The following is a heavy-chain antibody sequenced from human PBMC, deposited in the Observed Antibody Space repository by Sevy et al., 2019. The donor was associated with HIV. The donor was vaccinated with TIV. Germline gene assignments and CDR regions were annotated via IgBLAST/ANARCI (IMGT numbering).Heavy chain of an antibody. CDR1: GLNFNTNG. CDR3: AGGDKPMITDLDY. J-gene: IGHJ4*02. CDR2: ITSGGAT. V-gene: IGHV3-23*01. Sequence: GGSLRLSCAASGLNFNTNGMSWVRQAPGKGLEWVAGITSGGATYYADSVKGRFTVSRDNSRNTLYLQLNSLRADDTAVFYCAGGDKPMITDLDYWGQGTLVTVSS. D-gene: IGHD3-16*01.